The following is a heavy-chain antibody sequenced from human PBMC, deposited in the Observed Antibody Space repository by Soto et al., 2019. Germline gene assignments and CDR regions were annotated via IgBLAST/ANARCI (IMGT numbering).Heavy chain of an antibody. CDR2: INHRGST. Sequence: SETLSLTCAVYGGSFSGYYWSWIRQPPDKGLEWIGEINHRGSTNYNPSLKSRVTISVDTSKNQFSLNLSSVIAADTAVYYCARGYDWNFAFWGQGTLVTVS. D-gene: IGHD1-20*01. V-gene: IGHV4-34*01. J-gene: IGHJ4*02. CDR1: GGSFSGYY. CDR3: ARGYDWNFAF.